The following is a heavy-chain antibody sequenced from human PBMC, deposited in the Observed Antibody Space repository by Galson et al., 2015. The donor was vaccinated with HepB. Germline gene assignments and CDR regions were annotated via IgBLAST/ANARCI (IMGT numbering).Heavy chain of an antibody. CDR2: IHYSGST. CDR1: GASISNNNYY. Sequence: TLSLTCTVSGASISNNNYYWGWIRQPPEKGLEWIGSIHYSGSTYYNPSLKSRATMSVDTSKNQFSLKLSSVTAADTAVYYCARHPPSSYYGMDVWGQGTTVTVSS. D-gene: IGHD2-2*01. V-gene: IGHV4-39*01. J-gene: IGHJ6*02. CDR3: ARHPPSSYYGMDV.